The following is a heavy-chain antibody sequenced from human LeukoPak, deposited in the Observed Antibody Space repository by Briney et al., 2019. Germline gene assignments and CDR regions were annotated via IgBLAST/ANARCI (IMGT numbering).Heavy chain of an antibody. J-gene: IGHJ5*02. Sequence: PGGSLRLSCAASGFTFSSYWMSWVRQAPGKGLEWVANIKEDGSGIYYVDSVEGRFTISRDNAKKSLYLQMNSLRAEDTAVYYCAKPVIIAPPDHLGDWFDPWGQGTLVTVSS. CDR2: IKEDGSGI. V-gene: IGHV3-7*01. CDR1: GFTFSSYW. CDR3: AKPVIIAPPDHLGDWFDP. D-gene: IGHD3-16*01.